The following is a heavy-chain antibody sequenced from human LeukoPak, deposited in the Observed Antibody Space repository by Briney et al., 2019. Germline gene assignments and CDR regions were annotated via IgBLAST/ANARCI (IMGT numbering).Heavy chain of an antibody. CDR1: GYTFTDYY. J-gene: IGHJ4*02. CDR3: ARVGRITMVQGVTRFDY. CDR2: INPNTGGT. D-gene: IGHD3-10*01. Sequence: ASVKVSXKASGYTFTDYYMHWVRQAPGRGLEWMGWINPNTGGTNHAQKFQGRVTMTRDTSISTAYMELSRLRSDDTAVYYCARVGRITMVQGVTRFDYWGREPWSPSPQ. V-gene: IGHV1-2*02.